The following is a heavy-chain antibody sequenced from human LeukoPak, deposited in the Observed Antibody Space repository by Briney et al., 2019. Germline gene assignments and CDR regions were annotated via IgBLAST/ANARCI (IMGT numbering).Heavy chain of an antibody. CDR2: IYTSGST. V-gene: IGHV4-4*07. Sequence: SETLSLTCTVSGGSISSYYWSWIRQPAGKGLEWIGRIYTSGSTNYNPSLKSRVTMSVDTSKNQFSLKLSSVTAADTAVYYCAREDLSSGWSPFDYWGQGTLVTVSS. CDR3: AREDLSSGWSPFDY. D-gene: IGHD6-19*01. CDR1: GGSISSYY. J-gene: IGHJ4*02.